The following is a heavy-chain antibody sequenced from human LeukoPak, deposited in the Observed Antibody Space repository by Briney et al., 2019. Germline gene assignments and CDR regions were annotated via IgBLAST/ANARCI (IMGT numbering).Heavy chain of an antibody. CDR2: IYHSGST. CDR1: GGSISSSNW. D-gene: IGHD2-2*01. V-gene: IGHV4-4*02. J-gene: IGHJ5*02. CDR3: ARGVPAALSRNWFDP. Sequence: SSGTLSLTCAVSGGSISSSNWWSWVRQPPGKGLEWIGEIYHSGSTNYNPSLKSRVTISVDKSKNQFSLKLSSVTAADTAVYYCARGVPAALSRNWFDPWGQGTLVTVSS.